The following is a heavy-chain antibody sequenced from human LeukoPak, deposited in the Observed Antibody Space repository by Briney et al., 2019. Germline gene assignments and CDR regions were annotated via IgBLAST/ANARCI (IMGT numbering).Heavy chain of an antibody. CDR2: ISYDGSNK. J-gene: IGHJ4*02. Sequence: GSLRLSCAASGFTFSNYAMHWVRQAPGKGLEWVAVISYDGSNKYYADSVKGRFTISRDNSKNTLYLQMNSLRAEDTAVYYCARVALEWLFRYYFDYWGQGTLVTVSS. CDR3: ARVALEWLFRYYFDY. V-gene: IGHV3-30-3*01. D-gene: IGHD3-3*01. CDR1: GFTFSNYA.